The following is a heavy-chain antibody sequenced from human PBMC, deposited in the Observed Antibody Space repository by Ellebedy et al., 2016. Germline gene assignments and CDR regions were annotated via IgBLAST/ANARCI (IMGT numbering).Heavy chain of an antibody. J-gene: IGHJ1*01. CDR3: ARTGGGGGAY. CDR2: IYHSGST. V-gene: IGHV4-59*08. CDR1: GGPISPYF. D-gene: IGHD4-23*01. Sequence: SETLSLTCTVSGGPISPYFWSWIRQPPGPGLEWIGYIYHSGSTNYNPSLKGRVTISLDTSKNLFSLKLSSVTAADTAIYYCARTGGGGGAYWGQGALVTVSS.